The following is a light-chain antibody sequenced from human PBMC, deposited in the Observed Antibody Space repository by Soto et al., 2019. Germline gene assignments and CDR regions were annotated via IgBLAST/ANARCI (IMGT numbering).Light chain of an antibody. J-gene: IGLJ1*01. CDR3: SSYTSSSTLVYV. Sequence: QSVLTQPASVSGSPGQSITISCTGTSSDVGGYNYVSWYQQHPGKAPKLMIYEVSNRPSGVSNRFSGSKSGNTASLTISGLQAEDEADYYCSSYTSSSTLVYVFGTGTKV. V-gene: IGLV2-14*01. CDR2: EVS. CDR1: SSDVGGYNY.